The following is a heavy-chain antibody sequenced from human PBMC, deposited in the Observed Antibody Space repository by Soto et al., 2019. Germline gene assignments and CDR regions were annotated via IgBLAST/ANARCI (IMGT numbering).Heavy chain of an antibody. J-gene: IGHJ6*02. Sequence: GGSLRLSCAASGFTFSSYAMHWVRQAPGKGLEWVAVISYDGSNKYYADSVKGRFTISRDNSKNTMYLQMNSLRAEDTAVYYCARDGGWRYYYCYYGMDVWGQGTTVTVSS. V-gene: IGHV3-30-3*01. CDR2: ISYDGSNK. CDR1: GFTFSSYA. D-gene: IGHD6-19*01. CDR3: ARDGGWRYYYCYYGMDV.